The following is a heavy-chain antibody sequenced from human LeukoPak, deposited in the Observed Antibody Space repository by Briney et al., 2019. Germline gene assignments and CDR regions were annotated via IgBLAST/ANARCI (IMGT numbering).Heavy chain of an antibody. CDR1: GGSISSSSYY. V-gene: IGHV4-39*01. J-gene: IGHJ2*01. Sequence: KSSETLSLTCTVSGGSISSSSYYWGWIRQPPGKGLEWIGSIYYTRSTYYNPSLKSRVTISVDTSKNQFSLKLTSVTAADTAVYYCARGVTMIVVVIHDWYFDLWGRGTLVTVSS. CDR2: IYYTRST. CDR3: ARGVTMIVVVIHDWYFDL. D-gene: IGHD3-22*01.